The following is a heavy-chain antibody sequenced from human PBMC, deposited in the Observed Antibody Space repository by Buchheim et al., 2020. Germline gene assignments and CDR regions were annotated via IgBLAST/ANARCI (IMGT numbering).Heavy chain of an antibody. V-gene: IGHV1-18*01. J-gene: IGHJ3*02. CDR1: GYTFTSYG. CDR3: ARDGDILTGYYNSDDAFDT. CDR2: ISPYNGNT. D-gene: IGHD3-9*01. Sequence: QIQLVQSGAEVKKPGPSVKVSCTTSGYTFTSYGIIWVRQAPGQGLEWMGWISPYNGNTNYAQNLQGRVTMTTDTSTSTAYMELRSLRSDDAAVYYCARDGDILTGYYNSDDAFDTWGQGT.